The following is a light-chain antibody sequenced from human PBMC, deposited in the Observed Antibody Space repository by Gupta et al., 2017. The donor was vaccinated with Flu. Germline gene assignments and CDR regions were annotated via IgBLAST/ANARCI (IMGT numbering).Light chain of an antibody. CDR2: SAS. Sequence: EVVMTQSPATLSESPGGRVILSSRASQNVNNNLAWYQQKPGQAPRLLLYSASSRATGVPATFSGAGSGTDFTLTVSGLQSEDSAIYYCQQYNFWPPLTFGGGTKLEI. CDR3: QQYNFWPPLT. V-gene: IGKV3-15*01. CDR1: QNVNNN. J-gene: IGKJ4*01.